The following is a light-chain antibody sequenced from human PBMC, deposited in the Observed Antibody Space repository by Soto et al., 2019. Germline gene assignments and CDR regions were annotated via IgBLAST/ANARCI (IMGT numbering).Light chain of an antibody. J-gene: IGLJ3*02. Sequence: QSVLTQPASVSGSPGQSITISCAGTSSDVGGYNYVSWYQQHPDKAPKLMIYEVINRPSGVSNRFSGSKSDNTASLTISGLQAEDEADYYCTSYTNSGTWVFGGGPKLTVL. CDR1: SSDVGGYNY. V-gene: IGLV2-14*01. CDR2: EVI. CDR3: TSYTNSGTWV.